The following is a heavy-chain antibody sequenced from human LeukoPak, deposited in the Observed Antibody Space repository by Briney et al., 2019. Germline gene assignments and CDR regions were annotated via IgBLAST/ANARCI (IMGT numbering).Heavy chain of an antibody. CDR1: GGSFSGYY. D-gene: IGHD2-2*01. V-gene: IGHV4-34*01. J-gene: IGHJ6*03. CDR3: AAGCSSTSCYWYYYTDV. CDR2: INQSGST. Sequence: SETLSLTCAVYGGSFSGYYWSWIRQPPGKGLEWIGEINQSGSTNYNPSLKSRVTISVDTSKKQFSLKLSPVTAADTAVYYCAAGCSSTSCYWYYYTDVWAKGTTVTVSS.